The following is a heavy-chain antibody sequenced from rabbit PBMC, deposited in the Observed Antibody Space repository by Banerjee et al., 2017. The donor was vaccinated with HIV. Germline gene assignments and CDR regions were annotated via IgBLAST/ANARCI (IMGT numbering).Heavy chain of an antibody. Sequence: QEQLEESGGGLVKPAGSLTLTCTASGFSFSNSYWICWVRQAPGKGLEWIACMHAGSSGKTGYASWAKGRFTISKTSSTTVTLQMTSLTAADTATYFCARDSGDGWAFDLWGPGTLVTV. V-gene: IGHV1S45*01. D-gene: IGHD2-1*01. CDR1: GFSFSNSYW. J-gene: IGHJ4*01. CDR2: MHAGSSGKT. CDR3: ARDSGDGWAFDL.